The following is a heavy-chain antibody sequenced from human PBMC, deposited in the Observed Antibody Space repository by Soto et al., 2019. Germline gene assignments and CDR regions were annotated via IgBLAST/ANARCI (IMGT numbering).Heavy chain of an antibody. V-gene: IGHV5-51*03. Sequence: PGESLKISCNGSGSPFAGYWIAWVRQMTGKGLELMGIIYPSDSDTRYRPSFQGQVTISADKSISSAYLQWSSLRASDTAIYYYVKPGGDRVGCYPYYFDFWGQGTLVTVSS. CDR1: GSPFAGYW. CDR3: VKPGGDRVGCYPYYFDF. D-gene: IGHD2-15*01. J-gene: IGHJ4*02. CDR2: IYPSDSDT.